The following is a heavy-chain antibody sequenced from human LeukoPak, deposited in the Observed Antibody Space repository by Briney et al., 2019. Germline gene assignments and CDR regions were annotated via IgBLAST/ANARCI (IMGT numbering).Heavy chain of an antibody. CDR3: ARYPAYQLPLPFDY. Sequence: SETLSLTCTVSGGSISSSSYYWGWIRQPPGKGLEWIGSIYYSGSTYYNPSLKSRVTISVDTSKNQFSLKPSSVTAADTAVYYCARYPAYQLPLPFDYWGQGTLVTVSS. J-gene: IGHJ4*02. CDR1: GGSISSSSYY. D-gene: IGHD2-2*01. V-gene: IGHV4-39*01. CDR2: IYYSGST.